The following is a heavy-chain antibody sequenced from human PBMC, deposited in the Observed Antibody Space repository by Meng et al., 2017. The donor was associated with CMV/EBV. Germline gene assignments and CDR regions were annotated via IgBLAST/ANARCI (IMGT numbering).Heavy chain of an antibody. J-gene: IGHJ6*02. CDR1: GFTFSSYA. CDR2: ISYDGSNK. CDR3: AREGQLWSNYYGMDV. V-gene: IGHV3-30*04. Sequence: GESLKISCAASGFTFSSYAMHWVRQAPGKGLEWVAVISYDGSNKYYADSVKGRFTISRDNSKNTLYLQMNSLRAEDTAVYYCAREGQLWSNYYGMDVWGQGTTVTVSS. D-gene: IGHD5-18*01.